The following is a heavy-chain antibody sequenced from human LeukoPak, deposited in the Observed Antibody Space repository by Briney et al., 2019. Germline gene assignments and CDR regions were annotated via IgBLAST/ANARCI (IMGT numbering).Heavy chain of an antibody. CDR1: GASINNNY. V-gene: IGHV4-59*01. CDR2: IYSNGNT. Sequence: PQTLSLTCAVSGASINNNYWTCVRQPPGKGLEWIGYIYSNGNTNYNSSLKGRVTMSIETSKNQFSLQLPPVTAADTAVYYCASGTFDGPLYGTYWYFHVWGRGTLVTVSS. D-gene: IGHD1-14*01. CDR3: ASGTFDGPLYGTYWYFHV. J-gene: IGHJ2*01.